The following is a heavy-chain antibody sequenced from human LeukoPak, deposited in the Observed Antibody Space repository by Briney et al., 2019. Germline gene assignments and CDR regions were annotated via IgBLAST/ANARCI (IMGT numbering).Heavy chain of an antibody. Sequence: PSETLSLTCTVSGGSISRYYWSWIRQPPGKGLEWIGYIYYSGSTNYNPSLKSRVTISVDTSKNQFSLKLSSVTAADTAVYYCARLGYCSSTSCRGYFDYWGQGTLVTVSS. J-gene: IGHJ4*02. D-gene: IGHD2-2*01. CDR3: ARLGYCSSTSCRGYFDY. CDR1: GGSISRYY. CDR2: IYYSGST. V-gene: IGHV4-59*12.